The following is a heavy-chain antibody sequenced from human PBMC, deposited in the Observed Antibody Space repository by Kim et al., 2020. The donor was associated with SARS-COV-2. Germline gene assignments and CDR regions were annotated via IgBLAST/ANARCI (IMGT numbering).Heavy chain of an antibody. J-gene: IGHJ4*02. Sequence: SETLSLTCTVSGGSISSSSYYWGWIRQPPGKGLEWIGSIYYSGSTYYNPSLKSRVTISVDTSKNQFSLKLSSVTAADTAVYYCARRRPYDSSGYYPNWGQGTLVTVSS. CDR3: ARRRPYDSSGYYPN. CDR1: GGSISSSSYY. CDR2: IYYSGST. D-gene: IGHD3-22*01. V-gene: IGHV4-39*01.